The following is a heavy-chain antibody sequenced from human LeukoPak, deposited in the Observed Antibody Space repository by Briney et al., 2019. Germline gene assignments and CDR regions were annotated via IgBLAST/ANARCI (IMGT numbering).Heavy chain of an antibody. CDR1: GGSISSGGYS. CDR2: IYHSGST. J-gene: IGHJ4*02. CDR3: ARGGDSGDYFDY. D-gene: IGHD1-26*01. V-gene: IGHV4-30-2*01. Sequence: SETLSLTCAVSGGSISSGGYSWSWIRQPPGKGLEWIGYIYHSGSTYYNPSLQSRVTISVDRSKNQFSLKLSSVTAADTAVYYCARGGDSGDYFDYWGQGTLVTVSS.